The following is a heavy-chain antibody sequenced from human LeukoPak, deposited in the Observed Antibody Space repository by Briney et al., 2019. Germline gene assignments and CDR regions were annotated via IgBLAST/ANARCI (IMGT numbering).Heavy chain of an antibody. J-gene: IGHJ4*02. CDR1: GFTFSNYN. V-gene: IGHV3-48*02. CDR2: ITSRSSSI. D-gene: IGHD3-10*01. CDR3: ARDSRFGKLLIPYFDY. Sequence: GGSLRLSCAAPGFTFSNYNMNWVRQAPGKGLEWVSYITSRSSSIYYADSVKGRFTISRDNAQNSLYLQMNSLRDEDTAVYYCARDSRFGKLLIPYFDYWGQGTLVTVSS.